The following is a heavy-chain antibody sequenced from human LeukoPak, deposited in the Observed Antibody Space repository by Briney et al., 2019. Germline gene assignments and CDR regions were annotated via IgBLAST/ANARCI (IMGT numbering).Heavy chain of an antibody. Sequence: ASVKVSCKASGYTFTSYGISWVRQAPGQGLEWMGWISAYNGNTTYAQKLQGRVTMTTDTSTNTAYMELRSLGSDDTAVYYCARADGIVVVPAANIYYYYGMDVWGQGTTVTVSS. D-gene: IGHD2-2*01. CDR1: GYTFTSYG. CDR2: ISAYNGNT. J-gene: IGHJ6*02. CDR3: ARADGIVVVPAANIYYYYGMDV. V-gene: IGHV1-18*01.